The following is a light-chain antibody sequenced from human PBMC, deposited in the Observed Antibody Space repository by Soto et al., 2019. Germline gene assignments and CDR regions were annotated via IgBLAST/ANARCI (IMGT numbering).Light chain of an antibody. CDR3: CSYTSTSTRV. Sequence: QSVLTQPASVSGSPAQSITISCTGTSSDVGGYNYVSWYQHHPGKAPKLIIYEVSYRPSGVSNRFSGSKSGNTASLTISGLQADDEADYYCCSYTSTSTRVFGTGTKVTVL. CDR2: EVS. V-gene: IGLV2-14*01. J-gene: IGLJ1*01. CDR1: SSDVGGYNY.